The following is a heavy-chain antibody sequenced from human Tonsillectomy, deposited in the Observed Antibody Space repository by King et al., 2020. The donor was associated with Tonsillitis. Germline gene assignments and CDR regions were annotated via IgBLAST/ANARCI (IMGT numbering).Heavy chain of an antibody. CDR2: ISGSGGTT. V-gene: IGHV3-23*04. CDR1: GLTFSSFA. CDR3: AKVISGYGGPFYYYPMDG. J-gene: IGHJ6*02. Sequence: VQLVESGGGLVQPGGSLRLSCAASGLTFSSFAMSWVRQAPGRGLEWVSAISGSGGTTHYADSVKGRSTISRDNTKNTLYLQMNSLRADDTAVYYFAKVISGYGGPFYYYPMDGWGQGTKVTVSS. D-gene: IGHD6-25*01.